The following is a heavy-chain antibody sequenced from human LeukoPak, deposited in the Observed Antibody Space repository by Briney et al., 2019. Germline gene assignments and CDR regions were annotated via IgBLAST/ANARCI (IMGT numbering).Heavy chain of an antibody. CDR2: IYYSGST. V-gene: IGHV4-59*08. D-gene: IGHD4-23*01. CDR3: ASHVVTTWGDYFDY. Sequence: PSETLSLTCTVSGGSISSYYWSWIRQPPGKGLEWIGYIYYSGSTNYNPSLKSRVTISVDTSKNHFSLNLSSVTAADTAVYYCASHVVTTWGDYFDYWGQGTVVTVSS. CDR1: GGSISSYY. J-gene: IGHJ4*02.